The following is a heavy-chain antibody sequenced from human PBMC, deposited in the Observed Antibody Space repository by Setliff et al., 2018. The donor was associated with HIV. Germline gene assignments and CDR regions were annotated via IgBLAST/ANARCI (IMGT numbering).Heavy chain of an antibody. CDR1: GFTFRNAW. V-gene: IGHV3-15*01. J-gene: IGHJ6*03. Sequence: GGSLRLSCAASGFTFRNAWMNWVRQAPGKGLEWIGRIKSEADGGTEESAAFLKGRFTISRDDSKNTLFLQMNSLKTEDTAVYYCARGRLLWSGSYYYYYMDVWGKGTTVTVSS. CDR2: IKSEADGGTE. CDR3: ARGRLLWSGSYYYYYMDV. D-gene: IGHD3-10*01.